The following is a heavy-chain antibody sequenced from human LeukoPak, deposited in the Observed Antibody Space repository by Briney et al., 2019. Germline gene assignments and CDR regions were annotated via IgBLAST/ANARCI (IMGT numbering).Heavy chain of an antibody. D-gene: IGHD3-9*01. J-gene: IGHJ4*02. CDR3: AATPRYYDILRGAFDY. Sequence: GASVKVSCKVSGYTLTELSMHWVRQAPGKGLEWMGGFDPEDGETIYAQKFQGRVTMTEDTSTDTAYMELSSLRSEDTAVYYCAATPRYYDILRGAFDYWGQGTLVTVSS. CDR1: GYTLTELS. V-gene: IGHV1-24*01. CDR2: FDPEDGET.